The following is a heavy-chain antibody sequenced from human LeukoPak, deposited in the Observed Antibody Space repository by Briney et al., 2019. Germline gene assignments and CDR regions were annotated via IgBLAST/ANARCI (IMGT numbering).Heavy chain of an antibody. CDR1: GGSFSGYY. V-gene: IGHV4-34*01. CDR2: INHSGST. D-gene: IGHD2-2*01. Sequence: ASETLSLTCAVYGGSFSGYYWSWIRQPPGKGLEWIGEINHSGSTNYNPSLKSRVTISVDTSKNQFSLKLGSVTAADTAVHYCARDLPYPRTGVPAAKIDYWGQGTLVTVSS. J-gene: IGHJ4*02. CDR3: ARDLPYPRTGVPAAKIDY.